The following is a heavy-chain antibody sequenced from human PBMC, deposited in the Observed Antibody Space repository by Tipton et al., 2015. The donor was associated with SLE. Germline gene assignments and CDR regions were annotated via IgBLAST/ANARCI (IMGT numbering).Heavy chain of an antibody. V-gene: IGHV4-39*07. CDR2: IYYSGTT. CDR1: GGSISSSSYY. J-gene: IGHJ3*02. Sequence: TLSLTCTVSGGSISSSSYYWGWIRQPPGKGLQWIGSIYYSGTTYYSPSLKSRVTISVDTSKNQFSLKLTSVTAADTAVYYCGTSTVAFDIWGQGTMLTVSS. CDR3: GTSTVAFDI. D-gene: IGHD4-11*01.